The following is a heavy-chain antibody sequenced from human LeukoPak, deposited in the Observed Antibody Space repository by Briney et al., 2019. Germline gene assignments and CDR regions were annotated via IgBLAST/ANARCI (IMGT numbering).Heavy chain of an antibody. Sequence: PGGSLRLSWAAAGFTFSSYWISWVRQAPGKGLEWVANIKQDGSEKYYGDSVKGRFTLSRDTATTSLYLQMNSLRAEDTAVYYCARGAAGYSSGWYGYWGQGTLVTVSS. CDR3: ARGAAGYSSGWYGY. CDR2: IKQDGSEK. J-gene: IGHJ4*02. CDR1: GFTFSSYW. D-gene: IGHD6-19*01. V-gene: IGHV3-7*01.